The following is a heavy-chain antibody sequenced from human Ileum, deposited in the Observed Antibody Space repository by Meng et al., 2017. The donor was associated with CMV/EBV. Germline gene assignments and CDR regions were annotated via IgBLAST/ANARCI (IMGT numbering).Heavy chain of an antibody. CDR2: INPNSGGT. CDR3: ARSRIVGAPNWFDP. J-gene: IGHJ5*02. D-gene: IGHD1-26*01. Sequence: KASRYTCTGYYMHWVRQAPGQGLEWMGWINPNSGGTNYAQKFQGRVTMTRDTSISTAYMELSRLRSDDTAVYYCARSRIVGAPNWFDPWGQGTLVTVSS. CDR1: RYTCTGYY. V-gene: IGHV1-2*02.